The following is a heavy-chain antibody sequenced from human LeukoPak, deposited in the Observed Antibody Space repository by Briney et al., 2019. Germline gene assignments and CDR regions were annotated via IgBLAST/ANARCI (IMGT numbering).Heavy chain of an antibody. CDR3: AKDSGSIAAAAAQK. CDR1: GFTFSNAW. V-gene: IGHV3-23*01. D-gene: IGHD6-13*01. Sequence: PGGSLRLSCAASGFTFSNAWMSWVRQAPGKGLEWVSAISGSGGSTYYADSVKGRFTISRDNSKNTLYLQMNSLRAEDTAVYYCAKDSGSIAAAAAQKGGQGTLVTVSS. CDR2: ISGSGGST. J-gene: IGHJ4*02.